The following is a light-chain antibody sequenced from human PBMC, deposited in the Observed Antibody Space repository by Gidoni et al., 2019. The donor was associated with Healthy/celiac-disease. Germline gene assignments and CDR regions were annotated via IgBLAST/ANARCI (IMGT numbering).Light chain of an antibody. J-gene: IGLJ2*01. Sequence: QSALTQPASVSGSPGPSITISCTGTSSDVGGYNYVSWYQQHPGKAPKLMIYDVSNRPSGVSNRFSGSKSGNTASRTSSGLQAEDEADYYCSSYTSSSTLVVFGGGTKLTVL. CDR2: DVS. CDR3: SSYTSSSTLVV. CDR1: SSDVGGYNY. V-gene: IGLV2-14*01.